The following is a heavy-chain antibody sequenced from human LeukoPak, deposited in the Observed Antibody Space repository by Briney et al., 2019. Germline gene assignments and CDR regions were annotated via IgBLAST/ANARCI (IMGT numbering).Heavy chain of an antibody. CDR2: ISSSSSYI. CDR1: GFTFSSYS. Sequence: GGSLRLSCAASGFTFSSYSMNWVRQAPGKGLEWVSSISSSSSYIYYADSVKGRFTISRDNSKNTLYLQMNSLRAEDTAVYYCASRGNSEGDLFDYWGQGTLVTVSS. J-gene: IGHJ4*02. D-gene: IGHD4-23*01. CDR3: ASRGNSEGDLFDY. V-gene: IGHV3-21*01.